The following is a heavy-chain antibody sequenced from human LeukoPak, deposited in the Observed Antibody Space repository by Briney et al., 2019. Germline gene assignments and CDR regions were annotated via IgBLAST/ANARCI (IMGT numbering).Heavy chain of an antibody. V-gene: IGHV3-7*04. CDR1: GFTFSSSW. J-gene: IGHJ5*02. Sequence: GGSLRLSCAASGFTFSSSWMTWVRQAPGKGLEGVASINQDGGEIHYVDSVKGRFTISRDSAKNSLYLQMNSLTAEDTAVHYCVRAHHPGGWFDPWGQGTLVTVSS. CDR2: INQDGGEI. CDR3: VRAHHPGGWFDP. D-gene: IGHD3-10*01.